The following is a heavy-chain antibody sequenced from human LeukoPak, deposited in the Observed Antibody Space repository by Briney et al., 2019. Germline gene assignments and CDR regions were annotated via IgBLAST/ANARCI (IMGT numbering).Heavy chain of an antibody. CDR2: IKQDGSEK. D-gene: IGHD3-10*01. J-gene: IGHJ4*02. CDR3: ARDWDYGSGSDY. Sequence: PGGSLRLSCAASGFTFSSYWRSWVRQAPGKGLEWVANIKQDGSEKYYVDSVKGRFTISRDNAKNPLYLQMNSLRAEDTAVYYCARDWDYGSGSDYWGQGTLVTVSS. CDR1: GFTFSSYW. V-gene: IGHV3-7*01.